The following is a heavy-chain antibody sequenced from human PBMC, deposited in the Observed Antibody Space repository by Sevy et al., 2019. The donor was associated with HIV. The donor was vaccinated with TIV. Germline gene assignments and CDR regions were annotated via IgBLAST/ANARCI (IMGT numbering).Heavy chain of an antibody. CDR3: ARGIRGGNLAFDI. Sequence: SETLSLTCAVSGGSITSTDFSCSWIRQAPGRGLEWIGFIHHAGSTYYNPSFQSRVTISVDRPRNEFSLKLSSVTAADTAVYYCARGIRGGNLAFDIWGQGKMVPVSS. J-gene: IGHJ3*02. D-gene: IGHD2-15*01. V-gene: IGHV4-30-2*01. CDR2: IHHAGST. CDR1: GGSITSTDFS.